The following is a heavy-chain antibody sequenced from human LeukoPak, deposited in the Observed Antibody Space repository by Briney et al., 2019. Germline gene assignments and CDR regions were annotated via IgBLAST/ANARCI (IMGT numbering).Heavy chain of an antibody. V-gene: IGHV3-23*01. CDR3: AKAIRFLEWLLPVGMDV. J-gene: IGHJ6*02. CDR2: ISGSGGST. Sequence: GGSLRLSCAASGFTFSSYAMGWVRQAPGKGLEWVSAISGSGGSTYYADSVKGRFTISRDNSKNTLYLQMNSLRAEDTAVYYCAKAIRFLEWLLPVGMDVWGQGTTVTVSS. D-gene: IGHD3-3*01. CDR1: GFTFSSYA.